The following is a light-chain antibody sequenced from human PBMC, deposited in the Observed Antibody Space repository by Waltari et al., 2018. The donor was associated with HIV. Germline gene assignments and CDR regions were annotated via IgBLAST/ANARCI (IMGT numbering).Light chain of an antibody. CDR2: AAS. CDR3: QQTYSTPPT. Sequence: DIQMTQSPSSLSASVGDRVTITCRASQSTSSYLNWYQQKPGKAPKLLIYAASSLQSGVPSRFSGRGSGTDFNYTISSLQPEDFATYDCQQTYSTPPTFGQGTKVEIK. CDR1: QSTSSY. J-gene: IGKJ1*01. V-gene: IGKV1-39*01.